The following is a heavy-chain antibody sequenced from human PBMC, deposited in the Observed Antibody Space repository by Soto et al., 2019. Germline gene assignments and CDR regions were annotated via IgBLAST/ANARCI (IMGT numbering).Heavy chain of an antibody. CDR1: GMNSSAAT. CDR3: AKDKGVTSLDY. V-gene: IGHV3-30*18. J-gene: IGHJ4*02. Sequence: PGGSLRCPCAAAGMNSSAATMHWVRHPPGKGLRWGTFLSSDGYNKYYAACDSRRCTISRDDFRDSLYLQMNSLRPEDSAVYYGAKDKGVTSLDYWGQGTLVTV. CDR2: LSSDGYNK. D-gene: IGHD3-10*01.